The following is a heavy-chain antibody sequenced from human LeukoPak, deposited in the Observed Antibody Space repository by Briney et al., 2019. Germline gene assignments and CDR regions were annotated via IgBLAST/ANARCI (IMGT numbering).Heavy chain of an antibody. V-gene: IGHV3-23*01. CDR1: GFTFSSYA. CDR2: ISGSGGST. Sequence: GSLRLSCAASGFTFSSYAMSWVRQAPGKGLEWVSAISGSGGSTYYADSVKGRFTISRDNSKNTLYLQMNSLRAEDTAVYYCAKDSGEQWLVIGSDAFDIWGQGTMVTVSS. J-gene: IGHJ3*02. D-gene: IGHD6-19*01. CDR3: AKDSGEQWLVIGSDAFDI.